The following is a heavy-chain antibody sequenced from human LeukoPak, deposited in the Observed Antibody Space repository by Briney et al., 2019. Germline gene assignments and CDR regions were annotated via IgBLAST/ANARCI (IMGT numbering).Heavy chain of an antibody. V-gene: IGHV4-4*07. CDR3: VRDGANWEEPNDAFDT. J-gene: IGHJ3*02. D-gene: IGHD1-26*01. CDR1: GTSITSCY. Sequence: SETLSLTCAVSGTSITSCYWSWVRQSAGKGQEWIGRLYTTGTTNYNPSLKSRVTISGDSSKNQLSLTLTSVTTADTAVYYCVRDGANWEEPNDAFDTWGQGTLLTVSS. CDR2: LYTTGTT.